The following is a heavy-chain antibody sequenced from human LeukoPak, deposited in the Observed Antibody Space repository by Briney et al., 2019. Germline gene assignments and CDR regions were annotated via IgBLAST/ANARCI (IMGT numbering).Heavy chain of an antibody. CDR2: IYYSGST. J-gene: IGHJ5*02. Sequence: PSQTLSLTCTVSGGSISSGGYYWSWIRQHPGKGLEWIGYIYYSGSTYYNPSLKSRVTISVDTSKNQFSPKLSSVTAADTAVYYCARGMSIAARPRWFDPWGQGTLVTVSS. CDR3: ARGMSIAARPRWFDP. D-gene: IGHD6-6*01. CDR1: GGSISSGGYY. V-gene: IGHV4-31*03.